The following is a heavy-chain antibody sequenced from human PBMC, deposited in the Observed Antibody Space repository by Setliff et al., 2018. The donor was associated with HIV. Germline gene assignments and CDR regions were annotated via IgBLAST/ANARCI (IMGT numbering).Heavy chain of an antibody. CDR2: IKPDGSDQ. CDR1: GFNFGDYW. D-gene: IGHD3-3*01. Sequence: GSLRLSCAASGFNFGDYWMTWVRQAPGKGLEWVANIKPDGSDQYYVDSVKGRFTIFRDNTKDSLYLQMSSLRAEDTAVYYCTRGTGLIFWSDYYYYMDVWGKGTTVTVSS. CDR3: TRGTGLIFWSDYYYYMDV. V-gene: IGHV3-7*01. J-gene: IGHJ6*03.